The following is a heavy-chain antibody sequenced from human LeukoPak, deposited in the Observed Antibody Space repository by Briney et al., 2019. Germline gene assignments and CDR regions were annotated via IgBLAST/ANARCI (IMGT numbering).Heavy chain of an antibody. CDR3: ARRIAGTATGGYFEP. CDR2: IKQDGSEK. CDR1: GLTFSSFW. D-gene: IGHD6-13*01. Sequence: GGSLRLSCVASGLTFSSFWMSWVRQAPGKGLEWVANIKQDGSEKYYVDSVVGRLTISRDNAKSSLYLQMNSLRADDTAVYYCARRIAGTATGGYFEPWGRGTLVSVSS. V-gene: IGHV3-7*01. J-gene: IGHJ2*01.